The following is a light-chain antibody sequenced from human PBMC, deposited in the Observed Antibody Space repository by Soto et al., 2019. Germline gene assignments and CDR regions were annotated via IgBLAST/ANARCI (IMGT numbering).Light chain of an antibody. CDR3: QKFNNYPIT. CDR2: DTS. V-gene: IGKV1D-13*01. Sequence: AIQLAPSPSSLSASVGSSVTITCRASQGISSALAWYQQKPGKAPKLLMYDTSSSESGVPSRFSGSGSGTDFTLTISSLQAEDFAAYYCQKFNNYPITFGQGTRLEIK. CDR1: QGISSA. J-gene: IGKJ5*01.